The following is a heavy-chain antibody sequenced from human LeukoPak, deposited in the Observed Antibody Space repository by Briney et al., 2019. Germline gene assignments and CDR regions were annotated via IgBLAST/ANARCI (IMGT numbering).Heavy chain of an antibody. CDR2: ISSSTKYI. D-gene: IGHD3-22*01. J-gene: IGHJ3*02. CDR3: ARDGGWDYDTSGYYLHAFDI. Sequence: GGSLRLSCAASGFTFNSYSMNWVRQAPGEGLEWVSSISSSTKYISYADSLKGRFTISRDNAKNSLYLQMNSLRAEDTAVYYCARDGGWDYDTSGYYLHAFDIWGQGTMVTVSS. V-gene: IGHV3-21*01. CDR1: GFTFNSYS.